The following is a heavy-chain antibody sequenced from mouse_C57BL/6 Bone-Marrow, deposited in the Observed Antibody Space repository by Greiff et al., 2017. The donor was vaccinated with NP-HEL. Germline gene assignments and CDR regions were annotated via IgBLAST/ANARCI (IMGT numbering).Heavy chain of an antibody. CDR3: TRASYYGSRDWYFDV. J-gene: IGHJ1*03. CDR2: IDPETGGT. D-gene: IGHD1-1*01. CDR1: GYTFTDYE. Sequence: VQLQQSGAELVRPGASVTLSCKASGYTFTDYEMHWVKQTPVHGLEWIGAIDPETGGTAYNQKFKGKAILTADNSSSTAYMELRSLTSEDSAVYYGTRASYYGSRDWYFDVWGTGTTVTVSS. V-gene: IGHV1-15*01.